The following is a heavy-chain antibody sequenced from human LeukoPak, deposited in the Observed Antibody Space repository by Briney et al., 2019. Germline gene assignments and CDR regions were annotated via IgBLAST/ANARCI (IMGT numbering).Heavy chain of an antibody. J-gene: IGHJ4*02. D-gene: IGHD2-15*01. Sequence: GGSLRLSCATSGFSFSSYAMSWVRQAPGKGLERVSAMSSSDDGRYYAASVRGRFTISRDTSRSTLYLQMNSLRAEDAAVYYCAKALVTSCRGAFCHPFDYWGQGTLVTVSS. V-gene: IGHV3-23*01. CDR2: MSSSDDGR. CDR1: GFSFSSYA. CDR3: AKALVTSCRGAFCHPFDY.